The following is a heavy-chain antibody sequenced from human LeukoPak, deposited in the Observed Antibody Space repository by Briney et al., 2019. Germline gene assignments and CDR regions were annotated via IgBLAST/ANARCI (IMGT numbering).Heavy chain of an antibody. CDR2: IYYSGST. D-gene: IGHD3-22*01. Sequence: PSETLSLTCTVSGGSISSYYWSWIRQPPGKGLEWIGYIYYSGSTNYNPSLKGRVTISVDTSKNQFSLKLSSVTAADTAVYYCARQGGYYYDSSGYHLDYWGQGTLVTVSS. CDR3: ARQGGYYYDSSGYHLDY. J-gene: IGHJ4*02. CDR1: GGSISSYY. V-gene: IGHV4-59*08.